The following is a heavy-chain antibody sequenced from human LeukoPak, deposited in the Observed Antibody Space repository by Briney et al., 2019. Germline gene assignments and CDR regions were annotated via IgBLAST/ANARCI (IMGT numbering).Heavy chain of an antibody. J-gene: IGHJ5*02. CDR2: MEKELNGYAT. CDR3: TRDSGTYNWLDP. Sequence: GGSLRLSCAASGFTFSDSSVHWVRQASGKGLEWIGLMEKELNGYATAYAASVRGRFTISRDDSQNTAYLQMDSLKTEDTALYYCTRDSGTYNWLDPWGQGTLVTVSS. V-gene: IGHV3-73*01. D-gene: IGHD1-26*01. CDR1: GFTFSDSS.